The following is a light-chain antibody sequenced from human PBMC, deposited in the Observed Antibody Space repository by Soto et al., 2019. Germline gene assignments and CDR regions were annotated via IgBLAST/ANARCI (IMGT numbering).Light chain of an antibody. CDR1: QSIMRY. Sequence: DIQMTQSPSSLSASAGYRVTVTCRASQSIMRYLNWYQQKPGKAPKLLIHAASRLQSGVPSRFSGRGSGTDFTFTNSSLQPEDFATDYCQENYNTPYTFGQGTKLEIK. V-gene: IGKV1-39*01. CDR3: QENYNTPYT. J-gene: IGKJ2*01. CDR2: AAS.